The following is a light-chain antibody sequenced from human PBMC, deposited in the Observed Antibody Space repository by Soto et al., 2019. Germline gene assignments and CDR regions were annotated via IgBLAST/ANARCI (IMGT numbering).Light chain of an antibody. CDR1: TGTVTSGHY. V-gene: IGLV7-46*01. J-gene: IGLJ7*01. CDR2: DIS. CDR3: LLSYSGPSI. Sequence: QAVVTQEPSLTVSPGGTVTLTCGSSTGTVTSGHYPYWFQLKPGQAPRTLLYDISNKHSWTPARFSGSLLGGKAALTLSGAQPDDEADYYCLLSYSGPSIFGGGTQLTVL.